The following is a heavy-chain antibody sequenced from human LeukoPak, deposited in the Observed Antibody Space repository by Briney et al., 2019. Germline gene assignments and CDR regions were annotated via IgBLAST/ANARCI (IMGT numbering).Heavy chain of an antibody. J-gene: IGHJ4*02. CDR1: GGSISRSSYY. Sequence: PSETLSLTCAVSGGSISRSSYYWAWIRQPPGKGLEWVGTIYYGGSIYGDPSLKGRITISLDTSKNQFSLKLNSVTAADTAVYYCARDGDTAMVQYFDYWGQGTLVTVSS. D-gene: IGHD5-18*01. CDR2: IYYGGSI. CDR3: ARDGDTAMVQYFDY. V-gene: IGHV4-39*07.